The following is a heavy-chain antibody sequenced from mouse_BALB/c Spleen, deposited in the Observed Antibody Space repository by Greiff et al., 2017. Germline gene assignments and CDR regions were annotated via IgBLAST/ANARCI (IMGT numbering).Heavy chain of an antibody. J-gene: IGHJ2*01. V-gene: IGHV1S29*02. Sequence: VHVKQSGPELVKPGASVKISCKASGYTFTDYNMHWVKQSHGKSLEWIGYIYPYNGGTGYNQKFKSKATLTVDNSSSTAYMELRSLTSEDSAVYYCAREATPLAYWGQGTTLTVSS. CDR2: IYPYNGGT. D-gene: IGHD3-2*02. CDR3: AREATPLAY. CDR1: GYTFTDYN.